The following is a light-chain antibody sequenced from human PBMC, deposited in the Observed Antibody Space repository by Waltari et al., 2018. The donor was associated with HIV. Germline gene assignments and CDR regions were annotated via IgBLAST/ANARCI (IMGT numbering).Light chain of an antibody. V-gene: IGLV2-14*01. CDR3: ASYTADDTVL. CDR1: DSDFGLYNF. Sequence: SDLTQPASVSGFLGQSITISCTGGDSDFGLYNFISWYQQQPGEVPKLLLYEVDTRASGIPGRFSDSKSGNTASLTITGLQIEDEGLYYCASYTADDTVLFGGGTTVTVL. CDR2: EVD. J-gene: IGLJ2*01.